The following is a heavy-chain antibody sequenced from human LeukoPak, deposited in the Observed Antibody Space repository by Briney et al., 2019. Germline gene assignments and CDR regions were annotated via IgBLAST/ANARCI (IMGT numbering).Heavy chain of an antibody. D-gene: IGHD6-13*01. CDR3: ARAPSSSWWSYGELDAFDI. J-gene: IGHJ3*02. CDR2: ISVYNGKT. Sequence: ASVKVSCKASGYTFTNYGISWVRQAPGQGLEWMGWISVYNGKTNYAQKLQGRVTMTTDTSTSTAYMELRSLRSDDTAMYYCARAPSSSWWSYGELDAFDIWGQGTMVTVSS. V-gene: IGHV1-18*01. CDR1: GYTFTNYG.